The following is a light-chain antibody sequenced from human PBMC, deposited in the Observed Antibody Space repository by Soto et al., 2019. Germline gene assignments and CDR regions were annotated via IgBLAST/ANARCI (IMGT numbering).Light chain of an antibody. J-gene: IGKJ3*01. CDR1: QNIDSR. Sequence: DIQMAQSPSTLSASVGDRVTITCRASQNIDSRLAWYQQKPGKAPELLVYDASTLERGVTSTFSVSVSGTDFTLTITNLKPEDFATYYYQQYNSFSLFTCVPGTKVETK. CDR3: QQYNSFSLFT. CDR2: DAS. V-gene: IGKV1-5*01.